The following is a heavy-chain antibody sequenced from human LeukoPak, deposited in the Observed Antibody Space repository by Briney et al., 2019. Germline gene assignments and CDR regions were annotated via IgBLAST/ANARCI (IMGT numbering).Heavy chain of an antibody. CDR1: GFTFSSYG. D-gene: IGHD2-2*01. Sequence: GGSLRLSCAASGFTFSSYGMHWVRQAPGKGLEWVAFIRYDGSNKYYADSVKGRFTISRDNSKNTLYLQMNSLRAEDTAVYYCAKDEEPAAITYNWFDPWGQGTLVTVSS. V-gene: IGHV3-30*02. CDR3: AKDEEPAAITYNWFDP. J-gene: IGHJ5*02. CDR2: IRYDGSNK.